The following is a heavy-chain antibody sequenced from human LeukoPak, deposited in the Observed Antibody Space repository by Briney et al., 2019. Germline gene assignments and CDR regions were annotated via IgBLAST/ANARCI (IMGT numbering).Heavy chain of an antibody. D-gene: IGHD3-3*01. J-gene: IGHJ5*02. CDR1: GFTFGDYA. CDR3: AKAQLHDGFWSGYLSS. CDR2: ISWNGGSI. V-gene: IGHV3-9*03. Sequence: QPGGSLRLSCAASGFTFGDYAMHWVRQAPGKGLEWVSGISWNGGSIGYADSVKGRFTISRDNAKNSLYLQMNSLRAEDMALYYCAKAQLHDGFWSGYLSSWGQGTLVTVSS.